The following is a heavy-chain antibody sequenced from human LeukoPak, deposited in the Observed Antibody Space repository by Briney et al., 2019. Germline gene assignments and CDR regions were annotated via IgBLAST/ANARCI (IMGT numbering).Heavy chain of an antibody. CDR1: GFTFNIRW. Sequence: GGSLRLSCAASGFTFNIRWMHWVRQAPGKGLVWVSRINSDGSSTNYADSVKGRFTISRDNAKNMVYLQMNSLRAEDTAVYYCTPDRSYAMEVWGQGATVAVT. CDR3: TPDRSYAMEV. CDR2: INSDGSST. J-gene: IGHJ6*02. V-gene: IGHV3-74*01.